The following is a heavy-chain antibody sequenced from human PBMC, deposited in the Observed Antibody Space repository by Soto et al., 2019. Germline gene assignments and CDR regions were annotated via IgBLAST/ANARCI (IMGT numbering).Heavy chain of an antibody. J-gene: IGHJ4*02. V-gene: IGHV4-34*01. Sequence: SETLSLTCAVYGGSFSGYYWSWIRQPPGKGLEWIGEINHSGSTNYNPSLKSRVTISVDTSKNQFSLKLSSVTAADTAVYYCARGLSSGWFDYWGQGTLVTVSS. CDR1: GGSFSGYY. D-gene: IGHD6-19*01. CDR2: INHSGST. CDR3: ARGLSSGWFDY.